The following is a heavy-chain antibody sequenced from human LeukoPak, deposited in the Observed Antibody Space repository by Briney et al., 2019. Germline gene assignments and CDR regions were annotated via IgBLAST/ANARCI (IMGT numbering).Heavy chain of an antibody. D-gene: IGHD3-9*01. CDR1: GGSISSYH. J-gene: IGHJ6*02. CDR2: IYTSGST. CDR3: AALASYYDISHYYGMDV. Sequence: SETLSLTCTVSGGSISSYHWSWIRQPAGKGLEWIGRIYTSGSTNYNPSLTSRVTMSVDTSKNQFSLKLSSVTAADTAVYYCAALASYYDISHYYGMDVWGQGTTVTVSS. V-gene: IGHV4-4*07.